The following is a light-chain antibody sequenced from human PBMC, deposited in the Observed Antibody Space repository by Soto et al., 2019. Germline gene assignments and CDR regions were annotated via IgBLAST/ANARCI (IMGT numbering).Light chain of an antibody. Sequence: IVLTQSPGTLSLSPGERATLSCRASQSVTSIYLAWYQQKPGQAPRLLIYGASSRATGIPDRFSGSGSGTEFTLTISRLEPEDFAVYYCQQYGSSSLTFGGGTKVVI. CDR1: QSVTSIY. J-gene: IGKJ4*01. CDR2: GAS. CDR3: QQYGSSSLT. V-gene: IGKV3-20*01.